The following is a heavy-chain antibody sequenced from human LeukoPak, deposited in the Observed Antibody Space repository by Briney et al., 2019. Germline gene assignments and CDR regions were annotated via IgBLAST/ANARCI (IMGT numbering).Heavy chain of an antibody. CDR2: INHSGST. CDR3: AGAAAFDY. D-gene: IGHD6-13*01. V-gene: IGHV4-34*01. J-gene: IGHJ4*02. CDR1: GVSFSGYY. Sequence: SETLSLTCAVYGVSFSGYYWSWLRQPPGKGLEWVGEINHSGSTNYNPSLKSRVTISVDTSKNQFSLKLSSVTAADTAVYYCAGAAAFDYWGQGTLVTVSS.